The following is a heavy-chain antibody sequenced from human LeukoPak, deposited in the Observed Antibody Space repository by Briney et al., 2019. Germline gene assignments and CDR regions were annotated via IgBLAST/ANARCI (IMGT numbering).Heavy chain of an antibody. Sequence: SETLSLNCTVSGGSISSTTYYWGWIRQPPGKGLEWIGSIYYSGSTFYNPSLKSRLSISVDTSKSQFSLKLTSVTAADTAVYYCARRAQRSSGSYYGYWGQGTLVTVSS. CDR3: ARRAQRSSGSYYGY. D-gene: IGHD1-26*01. CDR1: GGSISSTTYY. CDR2: IYYSGST. V-gene: IGHV4-39*01. J-gene: IGHJ4*02.